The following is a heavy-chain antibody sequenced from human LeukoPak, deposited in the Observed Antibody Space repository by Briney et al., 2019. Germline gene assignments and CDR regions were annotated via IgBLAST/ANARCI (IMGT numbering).Heavy chain of an antibody. CDR2: IYHSGST. J-gene: IGHJ4*02. CDR1: GYSISSGYY. V-gene: IGHV4-38-2*02. D-gene: IGHD3-22*01. CDR3: ARGVVVITI. Sequence: SETLSLTCTVSGYSISSGYYWGWIRQPPGKGLEWIGNIYHSGSTYYNPSLKSRVTISVDMSKNQFSLKLSSVTAADTAVYYCARGVVVITIWGQGTLVTVSS.